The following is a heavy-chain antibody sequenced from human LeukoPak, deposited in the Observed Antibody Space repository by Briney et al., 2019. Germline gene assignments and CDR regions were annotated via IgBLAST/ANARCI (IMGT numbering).Heavy chain of an antibody. D-gene: IGHD3-16*02. Sequence: SETLALTCTVSGGSISTSYWNWIRQPPGRGLEWIGYFSTSGSTNYNPSLQSRVTISVDTSKNLFSLRLSSVTAADTAVYYCARHGRAVWGSHPTKAFDLWGPGTMVTVSS. J-gene: IGHJ3*01. CDR3: ARHGRAVWGSHPTKAFDL. CDR1: GGSISTSY. CDR2: FSTSGST. V-gene: IGHV4-4*08.